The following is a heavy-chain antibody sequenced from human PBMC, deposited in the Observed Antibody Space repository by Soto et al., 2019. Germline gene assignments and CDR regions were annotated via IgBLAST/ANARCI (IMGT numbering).Heavy chain of an antibody. CDR1: GYTFTGYY. J-gene: IGHJ5*02. Sequence: XSVKVSCNASGYTFTGYYMHLVRQAPGQGLEWMGWINPNSGGTNYAQKFQGRVTMTRDTSISTAYMELSRLRSDDTAVYYCAREDGSLWWGGTLFDPWGQGTLVTVSS. V-gene: IGHV1-2*02. D-gene: IGHD2-21*01. CDR2: INPNSGGT. CDR3: AREDGSLWWGGTLFDP.